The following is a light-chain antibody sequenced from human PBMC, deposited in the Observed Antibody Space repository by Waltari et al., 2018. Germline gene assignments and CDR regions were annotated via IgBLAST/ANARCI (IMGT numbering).Light chain of an antibody. J-gene: IGKJ1*01. CDR3: QQSYSRT. CDR2: AAS. Sequence: DIQMTQSPSSLSASVGDRVTITCRASQSISSYLNWYQQKPGKAPKLLIYAASSLQSGDPSRFSGSGSGTDFTLTISSLQPEDFATYYCQQSYSRTFGQGTKVEIK. CDR1: QSISSY. V-gene: IGKV1-39*01.